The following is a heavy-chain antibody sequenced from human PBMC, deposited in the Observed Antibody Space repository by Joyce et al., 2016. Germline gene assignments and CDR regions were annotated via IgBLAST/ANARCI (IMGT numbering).Heavy chain of an antibody. Sequence: QVQLQELGPGLVRPSQTLFLTCTFSGVSISSGGNYWSWIRQPPGKGLEWLGYISFRGNSYYSPSLKSRVTISIDTSKNHFSLKVNSVTVADTAVYFCARVEQLWSGGYFDPWGQGTPVTVSS. J-gene: IGHJ4*02. D-gene: IGHD1-26*01. CDR2: ISFRGNS. V-gene: IGHV4-31*03. CDR1: GVSISSGGNY. CDR3: ARVEQLWSGGYFDP.